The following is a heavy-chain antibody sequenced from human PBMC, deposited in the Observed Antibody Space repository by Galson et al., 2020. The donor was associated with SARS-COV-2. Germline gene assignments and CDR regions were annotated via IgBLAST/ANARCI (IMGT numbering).Heavy chain of an antibody. CDR3: ARGSIVAALDYFDY. Sequence: SETLSLTCPVSGGSISSSSYYWGWIRQPPGKGLEWIGSIYYSGSTYYNPSLKSRITISVDTSRNQFSLKLSSLTAADTAVYYCARGSIVAALDYFDYWGQGTLVTVSS. V-gene: IGHV4-39*07. J-gene: IGHJ4*02. D-gene: IGHD2-15*01. CDR2: IYYSGST. CDR1: GGSISSSSYY.